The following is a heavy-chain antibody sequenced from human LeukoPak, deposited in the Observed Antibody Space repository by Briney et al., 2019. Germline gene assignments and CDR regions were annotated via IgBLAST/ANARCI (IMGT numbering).Heavy chain of an antibody. V-gene: IGHV4-61*05. CDR2: IYYRGST. CDR1: GGSISSSSYY. J-gene: IGHJ4*02. CDR3: ARSGAVALWYFDY. D-gene: IGHD6-19*01. Sequence: KPSETLSLTCTVSGGSISSSSYYWSWIRQPPGKGLEWIGYIYYRGSTNYNPSLKSRVTISVDTSKNQFSLKLSSVTAADTAVYYCARSGAVALWYFDYWGQGTQVTVSS.